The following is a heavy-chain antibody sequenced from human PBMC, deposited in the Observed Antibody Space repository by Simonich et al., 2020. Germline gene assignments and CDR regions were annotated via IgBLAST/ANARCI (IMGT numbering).Heavy chain of an antibody. CDR3: ARLAPGYSGSYPEYFQH. CDR1: GYSISSGYY. J-gene: IGHJ1*01. D-gene: IGHD1-26*01. CDR2: IYHRWST. Sequence: QVQLQESGPGLVKPSETLSLTCAVSGYSISSGYYWGWIRQPPGKGLEWIGGIYHRWSTSYNPSRKRRVTISVDTSKKQFSLKLSSVTAADTAVYYCARLAPGYSGSYPEYFQHWGQGTLVTVSS. V-gene: IGHV4-38-2*01.